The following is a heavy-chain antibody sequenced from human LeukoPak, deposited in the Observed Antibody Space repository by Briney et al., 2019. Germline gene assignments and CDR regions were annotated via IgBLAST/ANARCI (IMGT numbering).Heavy chain of an antibody. CDR3: ARGIAAAESVQSDFDY. D-gene: IGHD6-13*01. CDR1: GYTSTSYS. V-gene: IGHV1-18*01. J-gene: IGHJ4*03. Sequence: ASVKVSCKASGYTSTSYSICWVRQAPGQGLEWMGWIRAYNGNTNYAQKLQGRVTMTTDTSTSTAYMELRSLRSDDTAVYYCARGIAAAESVQSDFDYWGHRTLGTLSS. CDR2: IRAYNGNT.